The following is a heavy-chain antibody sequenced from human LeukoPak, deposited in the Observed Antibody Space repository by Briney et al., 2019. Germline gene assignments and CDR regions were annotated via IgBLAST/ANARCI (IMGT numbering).Heavy chain of an antibody. CDR2: IIPIFGTA. J-gene: IGHJ4*02. D-gene: IGHD3-3*01. CDR3: ARSYDFWSGYHFDY. V-gene: IGHV1-69*13. CDR1: GGAFSSYA. Sequence: GASVKVSCKASGGAFSSYAISWVRQAPGQGLECMGGIIPIFGTANYAQKFQGRVTITADESTSTAYMELSSLRSEDTAVYYCARSYDFWSGYHFDYWGQGTLVTVSS.